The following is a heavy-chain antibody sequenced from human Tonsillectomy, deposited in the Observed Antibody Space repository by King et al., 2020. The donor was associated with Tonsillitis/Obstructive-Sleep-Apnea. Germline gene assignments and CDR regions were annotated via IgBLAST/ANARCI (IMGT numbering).Heavy chain of an antibody. CDR2: INPNSGGT. V-gene: IGHV1-2*02. Sequence: VQLVQSGAEVKKPGASVKVSCKASGYTFTGYYMHWVRQAPGQGLEWMGWINPNSGGTNYAQKFQGRVTMTRDTSIRTAYMELSRLRSDVTAVYYCASIWNLPGYYYYYGMDVWGQGTTVTVSS. J-gene: IGHJ6*02. D-gene: IGHD1-1*01. CDR1: GYTFTGYY. CDR3: ASIWNLPGYYYYYGMDV.